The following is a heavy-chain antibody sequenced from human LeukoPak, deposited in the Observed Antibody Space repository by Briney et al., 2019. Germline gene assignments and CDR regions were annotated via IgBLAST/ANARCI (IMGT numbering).Heavy chain of an antibody. CDR1: GYTFTDYY. CDR2: INPKSGGR. Sequence: ASVKVSCKASGYTFTDYYMHWVRQAPGQGLEWMGWINPKSGGRSYAQRFQGRVTMTRDTSISAAYMELSRLRSDDTAVYYCATGERLVPAAMWFDYWGQGTLVTVSS. J-gene: IGHJ4*02. CDR3: ATGERLVPAAMWFDY. V-gene: IGHV1-2*02. D-gene: IGHD2-2*01.